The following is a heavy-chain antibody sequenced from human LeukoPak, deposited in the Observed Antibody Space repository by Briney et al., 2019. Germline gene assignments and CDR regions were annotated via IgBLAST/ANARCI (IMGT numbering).Heavy chain of an antibody. D-gene: IGHD5-24*01. Sequence: SETLSLTCTVSGGSISSSSYYWGWIRQPPGKGLEWIGSIYYSGSTYYNPSLKSRVTISVDTSKNQFSLKLSSVTAADTAVYYCGGGRLQLKDAFDIWGQGTMVTVSS. CDR1: GGSISSSSYY. J-gene: IGHJ3*02. CDR3: GGGRLQLKDAFDI. CDR2: IYYSGST. V-gene: IGHV4-39*01.